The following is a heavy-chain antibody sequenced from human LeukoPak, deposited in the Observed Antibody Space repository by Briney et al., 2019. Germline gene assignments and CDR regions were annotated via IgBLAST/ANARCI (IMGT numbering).Heavy chain of an antibody. CDR2: IYYSGST. J-gene: IGHJ4*02. Sequence: SETLSLTCTVSGGSISSADYYWSWIRQPPGKGLEWIGYIYYSGSTYYNPSLKSRVTLSVDTSNNQFSLRLSSVTAADTAVYYCARARDTNPFDCWGQGTLVTVSS. CDR1: GGSISSADYY. CDR3: ARARDTNPFDC. V-gene: IGHV4-30-4*08. D-gene: IGHD5-24*01.